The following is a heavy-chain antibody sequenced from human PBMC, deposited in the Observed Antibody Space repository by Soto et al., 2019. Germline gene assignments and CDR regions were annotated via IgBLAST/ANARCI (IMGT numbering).Heavy chain of an antibody. CDR1: GGYIRSLY. CDR2: IYYSGST. Sequence: SEMLSLTWTVSGGYIRSLYWSWILQHPGKGLEWIGYIYYSGSTNYNPSLKSRVTISVDTSKNQFSLKLSSVTAADTAVYYCARDEGYGGYVRWFDPWGQGTLVTVSS. D-gene: IGHD5-12*01. CDR3: ARDEGYGGYVRWFDP. J-gene: IGHJ5*02. V-gene: IGHV4-59*11.